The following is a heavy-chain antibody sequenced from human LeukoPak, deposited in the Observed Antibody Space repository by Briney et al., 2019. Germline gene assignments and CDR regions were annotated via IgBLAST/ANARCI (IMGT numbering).Heavy chain of an antibody. J-gene: IGHJ3*02. CDR2: ISGDGDIT. Sequence: PGGSLRLSCAASGFIVDDYAMYWVRQAPGKGLEWVSLISGDGDITYYADSVKGRFTISRDNSKNSLFLQMNSLRTEDTALYYCAKDILSEQWHDAFDIWGQGTMVTVSS. CDR1: GFIVDDYA. V-gene: IGHV3-43*02. D-gene: IGHD6-19*01. CDR3: AKDILSEQWHDAFDI.